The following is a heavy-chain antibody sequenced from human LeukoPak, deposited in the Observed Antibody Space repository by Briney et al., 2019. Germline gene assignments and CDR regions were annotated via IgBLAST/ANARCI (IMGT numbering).Heavy chain of an antibody. CDR3: ANGAGQYYYGSGSYNY. Sequence: PGGSLRLSCAASGFTFSSYAMSWVRQAPGKGLEWVSAISGSGGSTYYADSVKGRFTISRDNSKNTLHLQMNSLRAEDTAVYYCANGAGQYYYGSGSYNYWGQGTLVTVSS. CDR1: GFTFSSYA. D-gene: IGHD3-10*01. V-gene: IGHV3-23*01. J-gene: IGHJ4*02. CDR2: ISGSGGST.